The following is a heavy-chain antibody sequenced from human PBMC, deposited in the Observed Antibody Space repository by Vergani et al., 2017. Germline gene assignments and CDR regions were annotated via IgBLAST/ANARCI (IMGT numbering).Heavy chain of an antibody. D-gene: IGHD5-12*01. CDR1: GFTFSSYG. V-gene: IGHV3-33*06. J-gene: IGHJ3*02. CDR2: IWYDGSNK. CDR3: AKDGYSGYDSGAFDI. Sequence: QVQLVESGGGVVQPGRSLRLSCAASGFTFSSYGMHWVRPAPGKGLEWVAVIWYDGSNKYYADSVKGRFTISRDNSKNTLYLQMNSLRAEDTAVYYCAKDGYSGYDSGAFDIWGQGTMVTVSS.